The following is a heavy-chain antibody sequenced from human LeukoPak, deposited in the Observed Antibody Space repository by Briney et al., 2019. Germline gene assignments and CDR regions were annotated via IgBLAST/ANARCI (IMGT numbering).Heavy chain of an antibody. CDR3: ATPSGSLDAFDI. CDR1: GGSFSGYY. D-gene: IGHD3-10*01. Sequence: NPSETLSLTCAVYGGSFSGYYWSWIRQPPGKGLEWIGYIYYSGSTNYNPSLKSRVTISVDTSKNQFSLKLSSVTAADTAVYYCATPSGSLDAFDIWGQGTMVTVSS. CDR2: IYYSGST. V-gene: IGHV4-59*08. J-gene: IGHJ3*02.